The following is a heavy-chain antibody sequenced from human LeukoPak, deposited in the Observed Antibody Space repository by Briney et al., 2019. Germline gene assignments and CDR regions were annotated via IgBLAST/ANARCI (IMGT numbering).Heavy chain of an antibody. Sequence: PGGSLRLSCAASGFTFSSYGMHWVRQAPGKGLEWVAVIWYDGSNKYYADSVKGRFTISRDNSKNTLYLQMNSLRAEDTAVYYCARDYPGVTTCYYYYGMTSGAKGPRSPSP. D-gene: IGHD3-3*01. V-gene: IGHV3-33*01. J-gene: IGHJ6*02. CDR3: ARDYPGVTTCYYYYGMTS. CDR2: IWYDGSNK. CDR1: GFTFSSYG.